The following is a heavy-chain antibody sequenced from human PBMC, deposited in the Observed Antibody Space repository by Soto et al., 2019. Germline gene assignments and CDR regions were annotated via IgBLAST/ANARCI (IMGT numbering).Heavy chain of an antibody. V-gene: IGHV1-2*02. CDR2: INPNSGGT. CDR3: ARTYMITFGGVIVDDAFDI. D-gene: IGHD3-16*02. J-gene: IGHJ3*02. Sequence: ASVKVSCKASGYTFTGYYMHWVRQAPGQGLEWMGWINPNSGGTNYAQKFQGRVTMTRDTSISTAYMELSRLRSDDTAVYYCARTYMITFGGVIVDDAFDIWGQGTMVTVSS. CDR1: GYTFTGYY.